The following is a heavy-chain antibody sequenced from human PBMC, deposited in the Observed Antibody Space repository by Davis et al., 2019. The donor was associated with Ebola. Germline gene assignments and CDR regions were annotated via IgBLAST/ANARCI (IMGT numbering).Heavy chain of an antibody. D-gene: IGHD2-21*02. CDR2: IYYSGST. V-gene: IGHV4-59*08. CDR1: GGSFSGYY. Sequence: MPSETLSLTCAVYGGSFSGYYWSWIRQPPGKGLEWIGYIYYSGSTNYNPSLKSRVTISVDTSKNQFSLKLSSVTAADTAVYYCARVTSLLPDYWGQGTLVTVSS. CDR3: ARVTSLLPDY. J-gene: IGHJ4*02.